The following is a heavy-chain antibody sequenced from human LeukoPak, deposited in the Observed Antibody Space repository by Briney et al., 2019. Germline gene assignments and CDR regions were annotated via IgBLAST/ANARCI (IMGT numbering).Heavy chain of an antibody. CDR3: ARANFLYCSSSTCLFDY. J-gene: IGHJ4*02. Sequence: ASVKVSGKASGYTFTDYYIHWVRQAPGQGVEWMGWINPNDGDTNYAQKFQGRVTMTRDTSISTAHMEVSRLRSDDTAVYYCARANFLYCSSSTCLFDYWGQGTLVTVSS. D-gene: IGHD2-2*01. CDR2: INPNDGDT. V-gene: IGHV1-2*02. CDR1: GYTFTDYY.